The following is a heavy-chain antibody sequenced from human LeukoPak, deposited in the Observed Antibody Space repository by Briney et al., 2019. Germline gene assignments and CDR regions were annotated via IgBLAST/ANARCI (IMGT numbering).Heavy chain of an antibody. V-gene: IGHV1-2*02. CDR1: GYTFTGYY. J-gene: IGHJ4*02. CDR3: ARDRAVAGSVSDY. D-gene: IGHD6-19*01. CDR2: INPNSGGT. Sequence: ASVKVSCKASGYTFTGYYMHWVRQAPGQGLEWMGWINPNSGGTNYAQKFQGRVTMTRDTSISTAYMELSRLRSDDTAVYYCARDRAVAGSVSDYWGQGTLVTVSS.